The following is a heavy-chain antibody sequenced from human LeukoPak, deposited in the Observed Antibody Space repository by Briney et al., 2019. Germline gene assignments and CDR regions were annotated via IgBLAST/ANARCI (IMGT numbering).Heavy chain of an antibody. D-gene: IGHD3-22*01. CDR1: GFTFSSYG. V-gene: IGHV3-30*02. CDR2: IRYDGSNK. CDR3: ARDVGGSLEDYYDSSGSPDY. Sequence: GGSLRLSCAASGFTFSSYGMHWVRQAPGKGLEWVAFIRYDGSNKYYADSVKGRFTISRDNSKNTLYLQMNSLRAEDTAVYYCARDVGGSLEDYYDSSGSPDYWGQGTLVTVSS. J-gene: IGHJ4*02.